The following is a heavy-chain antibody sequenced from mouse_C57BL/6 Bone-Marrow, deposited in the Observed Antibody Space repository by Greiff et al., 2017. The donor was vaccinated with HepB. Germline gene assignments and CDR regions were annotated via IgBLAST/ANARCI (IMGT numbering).Heavy chain of an antibody. CDR1: GFTFSSYA. CDR3: ARDNHSPHFDY. Sequence: EVQRVESGGGLVKPGGSLKLSCAASGFTFSSYAMSWVRQTPEKRLEWVATISDGGSYTYYPDNVKGRFTISRDNAKNNLYLQMSHLKSEDTAMYYCARDNHSPHFDYWGQGTTLTVSS. CDR2: ISDGGSYT. V-gene: IGHV5-4*01. J-gene: IGHJ2*01. D-gene: IGHD2-12*01.